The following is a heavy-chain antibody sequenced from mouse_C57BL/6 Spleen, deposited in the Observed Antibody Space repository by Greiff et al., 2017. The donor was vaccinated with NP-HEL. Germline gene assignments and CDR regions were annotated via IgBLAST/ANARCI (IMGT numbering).Heavy chain of an antibody. CDR1: GYTFTDYE. Sequence: QVQLQQSGAELVRPGASVTLSCKASGYTFTDYEMHWVKQTPVHGLEWIGAIDPETGGTAYNQKFEGKAILTADKSSSTAYMELRSLTSEDSAVYYCTRWLLPYYYAMDYWGQGTSVTVSS. V-gene: IGHV1-15*01. D-gene: IGHD2-3*01. J-gene: IGHJ4*01. CDR3: TRWLLPYYYAMDY. CDR2: IDPETGGT.